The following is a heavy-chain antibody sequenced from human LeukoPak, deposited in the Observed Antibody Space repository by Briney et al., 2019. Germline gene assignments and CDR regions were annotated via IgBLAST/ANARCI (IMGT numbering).Heavy chain of an antibody. D-gene: IGHD2-21*01. J-gene: IGHJ3*02. CDR1: GFTFSSYA. CDR3: ALLSVIAFDI. CDR2: ISYDGSNK. Sequence: GGSLRLSCAASGFTFSSYAMSWVRQAPGKGLEWVAVISYDGSNKYYADSVKGRFTISRDNSKNTLYLQMNSLRAEDTAVYYCALLSVIAFDIWGQGTMVTVSS. V-gene: IGHV3-30*03.